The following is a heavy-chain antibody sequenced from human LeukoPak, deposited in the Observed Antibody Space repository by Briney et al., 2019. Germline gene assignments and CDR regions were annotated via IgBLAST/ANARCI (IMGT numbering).Heavy chain of an antibody. CDR1: GFTVSSNY. V-gene: IGHV3-53*01. D-gene: IGHD6-19*01. CDR3: ARGGPGQWLVTYFDC. CDR2: IYSGGST. Sequence: PGGSLRLSCAASGFTVSSNYMSWVRQAPGKGLERVSVIYSGGSTYYADSVKGRFTISRDNSKNTLYLQMNSLRAEDTAVYYCARGGPGQWLVTYFDCWGQGTLVTVSS. J-gene: IGHJ4*02.